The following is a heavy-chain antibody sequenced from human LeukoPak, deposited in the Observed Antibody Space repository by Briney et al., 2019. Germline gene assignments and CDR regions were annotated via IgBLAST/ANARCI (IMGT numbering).Heavy chain of an antibody. V-gene: IGHV3-21*01. CDR2: ISSSSSYI. Sequence: NAGGSLRLSCAASGFTFSSYSMNWVRQAPGKGLEWVSSISSSSSYIYYADSVKGRFTISRDNAKNSLYLQMNSLRAEDTAVYYCAREPYDSSGYLDYWGQGTLVTVSS. D-gene: IGHD3-22*01. J-gene: IGHJ4*02. CDR3: AREPYDSSGYLDY. CDR1: GFTFSSYS.